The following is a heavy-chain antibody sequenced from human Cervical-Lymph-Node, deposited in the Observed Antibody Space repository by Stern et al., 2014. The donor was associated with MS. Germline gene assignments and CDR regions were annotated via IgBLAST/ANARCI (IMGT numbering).Heavy chain of an antibody. CDR2: IYHGGST. J-gene: IGHJ4*02. Sequence: QLQLQESGPGLVKPSGTLSLTCAVSGGSISSSNWWSWVRQPPGKGPEWIGDIYHGGSTKYNPSLASRVTISLDKSKNQFSLRLNSVTAADTAVYYCARYSSTWAFDQWGQGTLVTVSS. D-gene: IGHD6-13*01. CDR3: ARYSSTWAFDQ. V-gene: IGHV4-4*02. CDR1: GGSISSSNW.